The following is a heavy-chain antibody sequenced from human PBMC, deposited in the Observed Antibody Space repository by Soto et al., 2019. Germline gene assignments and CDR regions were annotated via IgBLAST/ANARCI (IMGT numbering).Heavy chain of an antibody. Sequence: QVQLVQSGAEVKKPGASVKVSCKASGYTFPASYMHWVRQAPGQGLEWMGWINPNSGGTNYAQKFQGRVSMARDTAISFAYMEIKRLRSDDTAVYYCAREGSLGGAVDPWGQGNLVTVSS. CDR2: INPNSGGT. V-gene: IGHV1-2*02. CDR1: GYTFPASY. J-gene: IGHJ5*02. CDR3: AREGSLGGAVDP. D-gene: IGHD1-26*01.